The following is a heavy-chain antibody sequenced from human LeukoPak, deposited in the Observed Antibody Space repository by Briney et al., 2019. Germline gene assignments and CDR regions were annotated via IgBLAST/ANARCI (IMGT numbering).Heavy chain of an antibody. D-gene: IGHD5-18*01. CDR3: ARAREVYTAMAYFDY. J-gene: IGHJ4*02. CDR1: GFSFSRSS. CDR2: ISSSSIYI. Sequence: PGGSLRLSCVASGFSFSRSSMHWVRQAPGKGLEWVSSISSSSIYIYYADSMKGRFTISRDNAKNSLYLQMNSLRAEDTAVYYCARAREVYTAMAYFDYWGQGTLVTVSS. V-gene: IGHV3-21*01.